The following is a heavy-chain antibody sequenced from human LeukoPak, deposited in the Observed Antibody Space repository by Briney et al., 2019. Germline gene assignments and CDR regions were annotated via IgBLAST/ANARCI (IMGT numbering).Heavy chain of an antibody. V-gene: IGHV4-59*01. D-gene: IGHD1-26*01. CDR2: IYYSGST. CDR1: GGSISTYY. CDR3: ARGGSHYGYFDY. J-gene: IGHJ4*01. Sequence: PSETLSLTCTVSGGSISTYYWSWIRQPPGKGLEWIAYIYYSGSTNYNPSLKSRVTISVDTSKNLFSLKLSSVTAADTAVYYCARGGSHYGYFDYWGHGALVTVSS.